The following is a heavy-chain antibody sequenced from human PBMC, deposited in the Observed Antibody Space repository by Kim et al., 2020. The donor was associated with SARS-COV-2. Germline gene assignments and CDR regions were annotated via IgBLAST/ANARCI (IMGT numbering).Heavy chain of an antibody. Sequence: ASVKVSCKASGYTFTGYYMHWVRQAPGQGLEWMGWINPNSGGTNYAQKFQGRVTMTRDTSISTAYMELSRLRSDDTAVYYCARVKRGTMIVSGNFDYWGQGTLVTVSS. CDR2: INPNSGGT. CDR1: GYTFTGYY. J-gene: IGHJ4*02. D-gene: IGHD3-22*01. CDR3: ARVKRGTMIVSGNFDY. V-gene: IGHV1-2*02.